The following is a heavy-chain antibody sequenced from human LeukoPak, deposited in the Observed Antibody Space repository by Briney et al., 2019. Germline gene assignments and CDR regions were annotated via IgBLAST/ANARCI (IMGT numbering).Heavy chain of an antibody. Sequence: PGGSLSLSCAASGSTFSSYGMSWVRQPQGTGLEWVSAISGSGGSTYYADSVKGRFTISRDNSKNTLYLQMNSLRAEDTAVYYCAKLSGYCSGGSCSPIFDYWGQGTLVTVSS. CDR1: GSTFSSYG. D-gene: IGHD2-15*01. V-gene: IGHV3-23*01. CDR2: ISGSGGST. CDR3: AKLSGYCSGGSCSPIFDY. J-gene: IGHJ4*02.